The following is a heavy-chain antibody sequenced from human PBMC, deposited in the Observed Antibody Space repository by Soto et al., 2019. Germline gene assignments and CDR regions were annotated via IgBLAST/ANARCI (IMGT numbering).Heavy chain of an antibody. CDR3: AKELDIVVVPAAMDA. V-gene: IGHV3-23*01. CDR1: GFTFSSYA. D-gene: IGHD2-2*03. J-gene: IGHJ5*02. Sequence: EVQLLESGGGLVQPGGSLRLSCAASGFTFSSYAMSWVRQAPGKGLEWVSAISGSGGSTYYADSVKGRFTISRDNSKNKLYLHMNSLRAEVTAVYYCAKELDIVVVPAAMDAWGQGTLVIVSS. CDR2: ISGSGGST.